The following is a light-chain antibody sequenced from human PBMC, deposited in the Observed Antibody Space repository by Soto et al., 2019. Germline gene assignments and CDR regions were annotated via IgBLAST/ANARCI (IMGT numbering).Light chain of an antibody. Sequence: EMVLTQSPGPLSLSPGERATLSCRASQGVSSSYLAWYQQKPGQALRLLIYGASTSATGIPDRFSGSGSGTYFTLTISRLELEDFAVYYCQQYGSSPRFSFGPGTTVDIK. CDR2: GAS. V-gene: IGKV3-20*01. CDR1: QGVSSSY. J-gene: IGKJ3*01. CDR3: QQYGSSPRFS.